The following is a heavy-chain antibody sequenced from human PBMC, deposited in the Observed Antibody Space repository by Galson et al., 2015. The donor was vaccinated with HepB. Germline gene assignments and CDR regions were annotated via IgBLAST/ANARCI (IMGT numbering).Heavy chain of an antibody. V-gene: IGHV3-7*03. CDR1: GFTFSSYW. CDR2: IKQDGSEK. D-gene: IGHD6-19*01. CDR3: ARDGKWLVSGTYYYYGMDV. J-gene: IGHJ6*02. Sequence: SLRLSCAASGFTFSSYWMSWVRQAPGKGLEWVANIKQDGSEKYYVDSVKGRFTISRDNAKNSLYLQMNSLRAEDTTVYYCARDGKWLVSGTYYYYGMDVWGQGTTVTVSS.